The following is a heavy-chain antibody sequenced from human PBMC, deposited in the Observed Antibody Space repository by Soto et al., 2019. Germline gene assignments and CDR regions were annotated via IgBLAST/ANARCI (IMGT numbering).Heavy chain of an antibody. J-gene: IGHJ3*01. CDR3: AKDYCSSTSCYTLGVFHV. D-gene: IGHD2-2*02. Sequence: EVQLMESGGGLVQPGGSLRLSCAASGFIFSNYAMRWVRQAPGKGLEWVSSISGGGDTTDYADSVKGRFTISRDNSKNTLSLQMKSLRAEDTAVYFCAKDYCSSTSCYTLGVFHVWGQGTMVTVSS. V-gene: IGHV3-23*01. CDR1: GFIFSNYA. CDR2: ISGGGDTT.